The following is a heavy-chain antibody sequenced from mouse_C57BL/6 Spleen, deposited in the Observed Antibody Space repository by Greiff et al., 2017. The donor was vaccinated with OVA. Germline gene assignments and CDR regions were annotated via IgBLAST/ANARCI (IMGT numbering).Heavy chain of an antibody. V-gene: IGHV1-42*01. Sequence: DVQLQESGPELVKPGASVKISCKASGYSFTGYYMNWVKQSPEQSLEWIGEINPSTGGTTYNQKFKAKATLTVDTSSSTAYMQLKSLTSEDSAVYYCARDYDGSSYYFDVWGTGTTVTVSS. D-gene: IGHD1-1*01. CDR3: ARDYDGSSYYFDV. CDR2: INPSTGGT. J-gene: IGHJ1*03. CDR1: GYSFTGYY.